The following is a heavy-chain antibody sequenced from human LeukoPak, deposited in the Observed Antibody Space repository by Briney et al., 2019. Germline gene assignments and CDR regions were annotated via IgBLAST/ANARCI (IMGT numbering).Heavy chain of an antibody. J-gene: IGHJ4*02. V-gene: IGHV3-74*01. Sequence: GGSLRLSCAASGFTFSGYWMQWVRQAPGKGLVWVSRINSDGSTTTYADSVKGRFTISRDNAKNTLYLQMNSLRAEDTAVYYCARDRTRDGYNQGRVFDYWGQGTLVTVSS. CDR2: INSDGSTT. D-gene: IGHD5-24*01. CDR3: ARDRTRDGYNQGRVFDY. CDR1: GFTFSGYW.